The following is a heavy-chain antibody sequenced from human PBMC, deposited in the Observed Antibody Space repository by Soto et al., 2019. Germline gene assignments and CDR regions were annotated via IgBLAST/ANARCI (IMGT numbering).Heavy chain of an antibody. CDR3: AKSPNFYCSSPNCYKYYFDH. CDR1: GFAFSSYG. J-gene: IGHJ4*02. D-gene: IGHD2-2*02. V-gene: IGHV3-30*18. CDR2: ISYDGSEK. Sequence: GGSLRLSCAASGFAFSSYGMHWVRQAPGKGLEWVAVISYDGSEKYYVDSVKGRFTISKDNSKNTLYLQMNSLRPEDTAVYYCAKSPNFYCSSPNCYKYYFDHWGQGTRVTVSS.